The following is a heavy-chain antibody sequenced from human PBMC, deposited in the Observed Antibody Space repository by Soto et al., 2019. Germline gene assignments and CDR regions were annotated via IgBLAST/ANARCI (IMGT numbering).Heavy chain of an antibody. D-gene: IGHD2-8*01. CDR1: GGSISSGGYS. V-gene: IGHV4-30-2*01. CDR2: IYHSGST. J-gene: IGHJ4*02. Sequence: SETLSLTCAVSGGSISSGGYSWSWIRQPPGRGLEWIGYIYHSGSTYYNPSLKSRVTISVDRSKNQFSLKLSSVTAADTAVYYRARGRMDFDYWGQGTLVTVSS. CDR3: ARGRMDFDY.